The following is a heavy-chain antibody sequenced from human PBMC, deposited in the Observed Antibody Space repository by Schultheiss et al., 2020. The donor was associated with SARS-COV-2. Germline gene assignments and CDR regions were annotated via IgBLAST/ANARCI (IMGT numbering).Heavy chain of an antibody. CDR3: ARDKKGWELLSTYYFDY. D-gene: IGHD1-26*01. V-gene: IGHV3-33*01. CDR2: IWYDGSNK. CDR1: GFTFSSYG. Sequence: GGSLRLSCAASGFTFSSYGMHWVRQAPGKGLEWVAVIWYDGSNKYYADSVKGRFTISRDNSKNTLYLQMNSLRAEDTAVYYCARDKKGWELLSTYYFDYWGQGTLVTVSS. J-gene: IGHJ4*02.